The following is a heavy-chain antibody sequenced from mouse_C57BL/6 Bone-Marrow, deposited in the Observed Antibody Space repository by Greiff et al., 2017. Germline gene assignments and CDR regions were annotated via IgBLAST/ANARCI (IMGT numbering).Heavy chain of an antibody. CDR3: TTYAMDY. CDR2: IDPENGDT. Sequence: EVQLQQSGAELVRPGASVKLSCTASGFNIKDDYMHWVKQRPEQGLEWIGWIDPENGDTEYASKFQGKATITADSSSNTAYLQLSILTSEDTAVYYCTTYAMDYWGQGTSVTVSS. J-gene: IGHJ4*01. CDR1: GFNIKDDY. V-gene: IGHV14-4*01.